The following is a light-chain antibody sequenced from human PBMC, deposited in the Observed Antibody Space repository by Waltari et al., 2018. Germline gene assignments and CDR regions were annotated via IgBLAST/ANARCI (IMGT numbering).Light chain of an antibody. CDR3: LLYMGSGIWV. V-gene: IGLV8-61*01. CDR1: PGSLSRTSS. CDR2: KAN. Sequence: QTVVTQEPSLSVSPGGTVTITCALSPGSLSRTSSASWYQQSPGQTPRTLVYKANIRSSGVPDRFSGSVLGNKAVLIITGAQAEDESTYYCLLYMGSGIWVFGGGTKLTVL. J-gene: IGLJ3*02.